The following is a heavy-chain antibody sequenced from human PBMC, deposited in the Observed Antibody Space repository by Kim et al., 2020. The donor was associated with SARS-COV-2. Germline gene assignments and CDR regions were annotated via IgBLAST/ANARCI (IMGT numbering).Heavy chain of an antibody. CDR1: GFTFSSYA. Sequence: GGSLRLSCAASGFTFSSYAMHWVRQAPGKGLEWVADIWHDGSNKYYADSVKGRFTISRDNSKNTLYLQMNSLRAEDTAVYYCAREGTVTTSTWLDYWGQG. D-gene: IGHD4-17*01. V-gene: IGHV3-33*01. J-gene: IGHJ4*02. CDR3: AREGTVTTSTWLDY. CDR2: IWHDGSNK.